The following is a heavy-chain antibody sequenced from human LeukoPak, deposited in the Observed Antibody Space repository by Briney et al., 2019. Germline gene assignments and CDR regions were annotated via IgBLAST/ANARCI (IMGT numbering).Heavy chain of an antibody. V-gene: IGHV3-23*01. CDR2: LSGSGGST. D-gene: IGHD3-9*01. CDR3: AKGDYFDWLGYFQH. J-gene: IGHJ1*01. Sequence: PGGSLRLSCAASGFTFSSYAMSWVRQAPGKGLEWVSALSGSGGSTYYADSVKGRFTISRDNSKNTLYLQMNSLRAEDTAVYYCAKGDYFDWLGYFQHWGQGTLVTVSS. CDR1: GFTFSSYA.